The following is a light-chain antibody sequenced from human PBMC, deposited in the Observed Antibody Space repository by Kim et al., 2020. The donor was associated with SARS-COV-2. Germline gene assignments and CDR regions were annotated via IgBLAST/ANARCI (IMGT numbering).Light chain of an antibody. V-gene: IGLV3-25*03. CDR3: QSADSSGTYV. CDR1: ALPKHY. Sequence: VSPEQTTRITCSGDALPKHYAYWYQQKPGQAPVLVIYKDSGRPSGIPVRFSGSSSGTTVTLTISGVQAEDEADYYCQSADSSGTYVFGTGTKVTVL. J-gene: IGLJ1*01. CDR2: KDS.